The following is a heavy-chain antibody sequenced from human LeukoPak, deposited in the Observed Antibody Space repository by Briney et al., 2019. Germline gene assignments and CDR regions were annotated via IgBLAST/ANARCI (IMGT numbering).Heavy chain of an antibody. CDR3: ARDRGYSYGFDY. CDR2: IYHSGST. Sequence: SETLSLTCTVSGGSISSYYWSWIRQPPGEGLEWIGYIYHSGSTNYNPSLKSRVTISIDTSKNQFSLRLSSVTAADTAVYYCARDRGYSYGFDYWGQGILVTVSS. V-gene: IGHV4-59*01. J-gene: IGHJ4*02. D-gene: IGHD5-18*01. CDR1: GGSISSYY.